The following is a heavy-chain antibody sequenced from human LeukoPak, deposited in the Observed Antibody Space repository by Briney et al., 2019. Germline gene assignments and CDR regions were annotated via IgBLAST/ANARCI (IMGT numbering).Heavy chain of an antibody. CDR1: GFNFSPYW. D-gene: IGHD3-22*01. J-gene: IGHJ4*02. V-gene: IGHV3-74*01. CDR3: ARDQGVAGWLSA. CDR2: MNSDGSIT. Sequence: GRSLRLSCAASGFNFSPYWMHWVRQAPGKGLVWVARMNSDGSITNYADSVRGRFTISRDNAKNTVFLQMNSLRVEDTAVYYCARDQGVAGWLSAWGQGTLVTVSS.